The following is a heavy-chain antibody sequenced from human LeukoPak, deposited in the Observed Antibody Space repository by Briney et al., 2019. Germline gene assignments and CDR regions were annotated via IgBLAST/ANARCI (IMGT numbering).Heavy chain of an antibody. CDR2: INHSGST. Sequence: PSETLSLTCAVYGGSFSGYYWSWIRQPPGKGLEWIGEINHSGSTNYNPSLKSRVTISVDTSKNQFSLKLSSVTAADTAVYYCARGKTYYDFWSGSRGWLDPWGQGTLVTVSS. J-gene: IGHJ5*02. V-gene: IGHV4-34*01. D-gene: IGHD3-3*01. CDR1: GGSFSGYY. CDR3: ARGKTYYDFWSGSRGWLDP.